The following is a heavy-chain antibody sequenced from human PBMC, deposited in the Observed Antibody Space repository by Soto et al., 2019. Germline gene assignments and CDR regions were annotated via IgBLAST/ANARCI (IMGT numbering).Heavy chain of an antibody. V-gene: IGHV4-30-2*01. D-gene: IGHD2-2*01. Sequence: QLQLQESGSRLVNSSQTLSLTCTVSGDSMTSGDYSWSWIRQPPGKGLEGLGYIYRTGNTHYSPSLTSRVSISQDRSKNQFSLELPSVTAADTAVYSWARGDYQYSIAYWGQGTLVTVSS. J-gene: IGHJ4*02. CDR1: GDSMTSGDYS. CDR3: ARGDYQYSIAY. CDR2: IYRTGNT.